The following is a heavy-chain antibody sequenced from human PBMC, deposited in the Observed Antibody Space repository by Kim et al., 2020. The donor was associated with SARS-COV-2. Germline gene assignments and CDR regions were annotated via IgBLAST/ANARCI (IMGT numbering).Heavy chain of an antibody. Sequence: SETLSLTCTVSGGSISRRSYYWGWIRQPPGKGLEWIGNIYHSGTTHDNASLKSRVTIFVDTSKNQFSLKLSSVTAADTAVYYCVTSYYYDTSGYYEGGFDYWGQGTLVTVSS. J-gene: IGHJ4*02. V-gene: IGHV4-39*01. CDR2: IYHSGTT. D-gene: IGHD3-22*01. CDR3: VTSYYYDTSGYYEGGFDY. CDR1: GGSISRRSYY.